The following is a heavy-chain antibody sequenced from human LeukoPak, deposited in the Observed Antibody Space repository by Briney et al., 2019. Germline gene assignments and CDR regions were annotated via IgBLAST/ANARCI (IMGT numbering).Heavy chain of an antibody. Sequence: GASVKVSCKASGYTFTSYYMHWVGLPPGQGLGGMGRIIPILGIANYAQKFQGRVTITADKSTSTAYMELSSLRSEDTAVYYCARDVSSVGYGGNRWGQGTLVTVSS. CDR3: ARDVSSVGYGGNR. CDR1: GYTFTSYY. D-gene: IGHD4-23*01. V-gene: IGHV1-69*04. J-gene: IGHJ4*02. CDR2: IIPILGIA.